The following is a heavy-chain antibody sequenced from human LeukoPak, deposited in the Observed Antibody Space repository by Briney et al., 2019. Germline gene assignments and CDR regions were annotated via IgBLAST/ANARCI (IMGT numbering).Heavy chain of an antibody. CDR2: IYHSGNT. CDR3: ARGGGYCSGGSCLYDAFDI. V-gene: IGHV4-30-2*01. CDR1: GGSISSGGYS. J-gene: IGHJ3*02. Sequence: SETLSLTCAVSGGSISSGGYSWSWIRQPPGKGLEWIGYIYHSGNTYYNPSLKSRVTISVDRSKNQFSLKLSSVTAADTAVYYCARGGGYCSGGSCLYDAFDIWGQGTMVTVSS. D-gene: IGHD2-15*01.